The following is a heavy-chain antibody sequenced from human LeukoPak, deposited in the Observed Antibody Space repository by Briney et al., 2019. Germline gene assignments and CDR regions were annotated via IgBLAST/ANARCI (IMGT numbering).Heavy chain of an antibody. CDR2: IIPIFGTA. Sequence: GASVKVSCKASGGTFSSYAISWVRQAPGQGFEWMGGIIPIFGTANYAQKFQGRVTITADKSTSTAYMELSSLRSEDTAVYYCARDHSSGWCPDCYYYGMDVWGQGTTVTVSS. V-gene: IGHV1-69*06. D-gene: IGHD6-19*01. CDR3: ARDHSSGWCPDCYYYGMDV. J-gene: IGHJ6*02. CDR1: GGTFSSYA.